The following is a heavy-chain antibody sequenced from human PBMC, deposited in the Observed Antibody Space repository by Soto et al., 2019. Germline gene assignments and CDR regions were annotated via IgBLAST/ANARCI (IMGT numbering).Heavy chain of an antibody. CDR3: ARVGSYRVLDY. V-gene: IGHV4-4*02. D-gene: IGHD3-16*02. J-gene: IGHJ4*02. CDR1: SGSISSSNW. Sequence: SETLSLTCAVPSGSISSSNWWTWVRQPPGEGLEWIGEIHQSGSTNYNPSLRSRVTMSVDKSKNQFSLRLTAVTAADTAVFYCARVGSYRVLDYWGQGALVTVSS. CDR2: IHQSGST.